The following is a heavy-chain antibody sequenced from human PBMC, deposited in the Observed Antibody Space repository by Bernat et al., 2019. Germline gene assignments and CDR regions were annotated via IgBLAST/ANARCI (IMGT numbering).Heavy chain of an antibody. CDR3: WLVQGFIAGEAFDI. J-gene: IGHJ3*02. CDR2: IYSGGST. Sequence: EVQLVETGGGLIQPGGSLRLSCAASGFTVSSNYMSWVRQAPGKGLEWVSVIYSGGSTYYADSVKGRFTISRDNSKNTLYLQMNSLRAEDTAVYDCWLVQGFIAGEAFDIWGQGTMVTVSS. D-gene: IGHD3-10*01. CDR1: GFTVSSNY. V-gene: IGHV3-53*05.